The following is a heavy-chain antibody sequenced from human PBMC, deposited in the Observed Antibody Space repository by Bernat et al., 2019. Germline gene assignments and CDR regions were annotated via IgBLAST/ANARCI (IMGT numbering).Heavy chain of an antibody. V-gene: IGHV4-4*02. Sequence: QVQLQESGPGLVKPSGTLSLTCAVSGGSISSSNWWSWVRQPPGKGLEWIGEIYHSGSTNYNPSLKSRVTISVDKSKNQFSLKLSSVTAADTAVYYCARDLGAVDGLVPAGDDSDIWGQGIMVNVSS. D-gene: IGHD6-19*01. CDR3: ARDLGAVDGLVPAGDDSDI. CDR2: IYHSGST. J-gene: IGHJ3*02. CDR1: GGSISSSNW.